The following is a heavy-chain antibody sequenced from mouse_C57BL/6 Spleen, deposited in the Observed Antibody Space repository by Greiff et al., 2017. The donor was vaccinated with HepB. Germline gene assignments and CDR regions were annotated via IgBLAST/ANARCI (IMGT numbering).Heavy chain of an antibody. J-gene: IGHJ4*01. CDR2: INPYNGGT. CDR3: ARNDYYGSIPYAMDY. V-gene: IGHV1-19*01. Sequence: EVQLQQSGPVLVKPGASVKMSCKASGYTFTDYYMNWVKQSHGKSLEWIGVINPYNGGTSYNQKFKGKATLTVDKSSSTAYMELNSLTSEDSAVYYCARNDYYGSIPYAMDYWGQGTSVTVSS. D-gene: IGHD1-1*01. CDR1: GYTFTDYY.